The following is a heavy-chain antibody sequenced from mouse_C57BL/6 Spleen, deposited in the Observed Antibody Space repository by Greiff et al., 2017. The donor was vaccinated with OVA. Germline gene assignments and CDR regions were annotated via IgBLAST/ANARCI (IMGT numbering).Heavy chain of an antibody. V-gene: IGHV1-54*01. CDR1: GYAFTNYL. CDR3: ATRLYYAMDY. CDR2: INPGSGGT. Sequence: LQESGAELVRPGTSVKVSCKASGYAFTNYLIEWVKQRPGQGLEWIGVINPGSGGTNYNEKFKGKATLTADKSSSTAYMQLSSLTSEDSAVYFCATRLYYAMDYWGQGTSVTVSS. J-gene: IGHJ4*01.